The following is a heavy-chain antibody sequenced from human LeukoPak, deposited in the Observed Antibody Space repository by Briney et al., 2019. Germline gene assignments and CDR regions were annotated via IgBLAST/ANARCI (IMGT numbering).Heavy chain of an antibody. Sequence: PGGSLRLSCAASGFAFSSHFMHWVRQAPGKGLQWVTSISYDGGNEYYADSVKGRFTVSRDNSKNTLYLQVKSLRPEDTAVYYCARGPTYQHSSGHDFDYWGQGTLVTVSS. CDR3: ARGPTYQHSSGHDFDY. D-gene: IGHD3-22*01. CDR1: GFAFSSHF. CDR2: ISYDGGNE. J-gene: IGHJ4*02. V-gene: IGHV3-30*04.